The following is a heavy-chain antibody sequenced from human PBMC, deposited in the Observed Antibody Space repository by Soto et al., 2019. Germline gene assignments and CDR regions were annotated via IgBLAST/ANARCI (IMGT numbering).Heavy chain of an antibody. D-gene: IGHD6-13*01. CDR3: ARIPLWQQGPIYYYYGMDV. CDR1: GFSLSTSGMC. Sequence: SAPTLVKPTRPLTLTCTFSGFSLSTSGMCVSWIRQPPGKALEWLALIDWDDDKYYSTSLKTRLTISKDTSKNQVVLTMTNMDPVDTATYYCARIPLWQQGPIYYYYGMDVWGQGTTVTVSS. CDR2: IDWDDDK. V-gene: IGHV2-70*01. J-gene: IGHJ6*02.